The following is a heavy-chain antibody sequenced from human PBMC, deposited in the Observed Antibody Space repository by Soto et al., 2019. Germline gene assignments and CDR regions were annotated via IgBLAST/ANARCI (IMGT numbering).Heavy chain of an antibody. Sequence: EVQLLESGGGLAHPGVSLSLSCAASGFAFNHYPMNWVRQAPGKGLEWGSAIRGCGGRTFYADSVQGRLTISRDNSTNTLYLHMSRLRAEDTAVYHCAKPISCGGDCYAPPDYWGPGTLVTVSS. CDR3: AKPISCGGDCYAPPDY. D-gene: IGHD2-21*02. J-gene: IGHJ4*02. CDR1: GFAFNHYP. CDR2: IRGCGGRT. V-gene: IGHV3-23*01.